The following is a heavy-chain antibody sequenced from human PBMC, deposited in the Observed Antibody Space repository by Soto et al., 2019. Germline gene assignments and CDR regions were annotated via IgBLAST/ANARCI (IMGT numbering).Heavy chain of an antibody. J-gene: IGHJ4*02. V-gene: IGHV1-18*01. D-gene: IGHD3-10*01. CDR3: ARPRITTYYFDY. CDR1: CYTFTSYG. CDR2: ISAYNGNT. Sequence: SVKVSFKASCYTFTSYGISWVRQAPGQGLEWMGWISAYNGNTNYAQKLQGRVTMTTDTSTSTAYMELRSLRSDDTAVYYCARPRITTYYFDYWGQGTLVTVSS.